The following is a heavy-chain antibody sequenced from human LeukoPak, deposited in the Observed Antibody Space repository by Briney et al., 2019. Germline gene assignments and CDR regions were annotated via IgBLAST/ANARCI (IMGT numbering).Heavy chain of an antibody. D-gene: IGHD2-15*01. CDR3: ARSVEGYCRGGSCYYYSYYMDV. CDR1: GGSISSYY. CDR2: IYYSGST. V-gene: IGHV4-59*01. Sequence: SETLSLTCTVSGGSISSYYWSWIRQPPGKGQEWIGYIYYSGSTNYNPSLKSRVTISVDTYKNQFSLKLSSVTAADTAVYYCARSVEGYCRGGSCYYYSYYMDVWGKGTTVTVSS. J-gene: IGHJ6*03.